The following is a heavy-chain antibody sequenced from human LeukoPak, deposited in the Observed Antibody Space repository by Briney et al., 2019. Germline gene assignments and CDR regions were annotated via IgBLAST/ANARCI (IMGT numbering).Heavy chain of an antibody. CDR3: ASGAPLGIAAAGTGY. D-gene: IGHD6-13*01. J-gene: IGHJ4*02. V-gene: IGHV3-23*01. CDR2: ISGSGGST. Sequence: GGSLRLSCAASGFTFSSYAMGWVRQAPGKGLEWVSAISGSGGSTYYADSVKGRFTISRDNSKNTLYLQMNSLRAEVTAVYYCASGAPLGIAAAGTGYWGQGTLVTVSS. CDR1: GFTFSSYA.